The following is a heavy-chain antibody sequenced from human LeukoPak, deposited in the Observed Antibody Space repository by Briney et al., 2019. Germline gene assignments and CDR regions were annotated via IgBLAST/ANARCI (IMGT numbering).Heavy chain of an antibody. CDR1: GYTFTRYG. CDR3: ARDPATYNWNDVAYFDY. V-gene: IGHV1-18*01. Sequence: ASVNVSCKASGYTFTRYGICWVRQAPGQGLEWMGWISGYNGNTNYAHKDQRRVTMTKDTSTSTAYSERRILRPNHNAVYHCARDPATYNWNDVAYFDYWGQGTLVTVSS. D-gene: IGHD1-1*01. J-gene: IGHJ4*02. CDR2: ISGYNGNT.